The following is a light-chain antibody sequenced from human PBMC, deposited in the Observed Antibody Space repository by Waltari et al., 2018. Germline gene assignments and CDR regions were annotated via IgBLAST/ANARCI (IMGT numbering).Light chain of an antibody. CDR2: EDT. Sequence: QSVLTLPASVSGSPGQSITISGAALRLDVGRNNLVSWYQQHPGKAPNPMIYEDTKRPSGVSNRFSGSKSGNTASLTISGLQTEDEADYYCCSYAGGSTYVFGGGTRLTVL. J-gene: IGLJ2*01. CDR3: CSYAGGSTYV. V-gene: IGLV2-23*01. CDR1: RLDVGRNNL.